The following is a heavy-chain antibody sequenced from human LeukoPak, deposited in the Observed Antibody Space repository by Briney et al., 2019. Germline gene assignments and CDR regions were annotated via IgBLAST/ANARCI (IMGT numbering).Heavy chain of an antibody. D-gene: IGHD6-25*01. J-gene: IGHJ4*01. CDR1: GGSFSSTNR. CDR2: VHLDGRT. CDR3: ARGGGFYLPLDY. Sequence: SETLSHTCGVSGGSFSSTNRWTWIRQPPGEGLEWIGEVHLDGRTNFNPSLKSRLTLSVDLSENHVALKLTSVTAADTAVYYCARGGGFYLPLDYSGHRTLVTVSS. V-gene: IGHV4-4*02.